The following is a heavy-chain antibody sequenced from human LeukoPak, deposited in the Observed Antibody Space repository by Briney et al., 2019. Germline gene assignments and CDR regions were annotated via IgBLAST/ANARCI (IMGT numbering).Heavy chain of an antibody. CDR1: GYTFTGYY. CDR3: ARDQRSTNYWFDP. Sequence: ASVKVSCKASGYTFTGYYMHWVRQAPGQGLEGMGWINPNSGGTNYAQKFQGRVTMTRDTSISTAYMELSRLRSDDTAVYYCARDQRSTNYWFDPWGQGTLVTVSS. D-gene: IGHD1-7*01. CDR2: INPNSGGT. V-gene: IGHV1-2*02. J-gene: IGHJ5*02.